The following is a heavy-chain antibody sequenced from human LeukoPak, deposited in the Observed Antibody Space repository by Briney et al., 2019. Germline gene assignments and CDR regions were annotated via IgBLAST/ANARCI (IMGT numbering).Heavy chain of an antibody. V-gene: IGHV4-59*01. J-gene: IGHJ4*02. CDR3: ARGENWNYYYFDY. CDR1: GGSFSSYY. D-gene: IGHD1-7*01. Sequence: SETLSLTCAVYGGSFSSYYWSWIRQPPGKGLEWIGYIYYSGSTNYNPSLKSRVTISVDTSKNQFSLKLSSVTAADTAVYYCARGENWNYYYFDYWGQGTLVTVSS. CDR2: IYYSGST.